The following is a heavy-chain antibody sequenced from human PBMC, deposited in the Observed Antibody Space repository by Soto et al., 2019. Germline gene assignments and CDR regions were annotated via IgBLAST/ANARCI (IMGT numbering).Heavy chain of an antibody. CDR1: GGSISSYY. CDR3: VRQTYSSGSNDY. V-gene: IGHV4-59*08. J-gene: IGHJ4*02. Sequence: PSETLSLTCTVSGGSISSYYWSWIRQPPGKGLEWIGYIYYSGSTNYNPSLKSRVTMSVDTSKNQFSLKLSSVTAADTAVYYCVRQTYSSGSNDYWGQGTLVTVSS. D-gene: IGHD6-19*01. CDR2: IYYSGST.